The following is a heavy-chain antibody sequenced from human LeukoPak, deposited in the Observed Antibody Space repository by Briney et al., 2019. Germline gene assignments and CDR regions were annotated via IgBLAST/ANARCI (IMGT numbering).Heavy chain of an antibody. V-gene: IGHV3-23*01. D-gene: IGHD2-15*01. CDR3: AKVDRRGVVVAAPFFDY. CDR1: GFTFSGYA. Sequence: GGSLRLSCAASGFTFSGYAMTWVRQAPGKGLEWVSSITHSGGNTYYADSVKGRFTISRDNSKNMLYLQMNSLRAEDTAVYYCAKVDRRGVVVAAPFFDYWGQGTLVTVSS. CDR2: ITHSGGNT. J-gene: IGHJ4*02.